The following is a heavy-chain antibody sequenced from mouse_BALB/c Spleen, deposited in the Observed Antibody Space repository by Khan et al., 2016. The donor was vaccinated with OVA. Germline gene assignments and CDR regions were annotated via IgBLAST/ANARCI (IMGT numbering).Heavy chain of an antibody. Sequence: QVRLQQSGAELARPGASVKMSCKASGYTFTSYTMHWVKQRPGQGLEWIGYINPSSGYTNYNQNFKDKATLTADKSSSTAYMQLSSLTSEDSAVYYGAREGANVRNDGCIDYWGQGTLVTVSS. D-gene: IGHD2-14*01. CDR2: INPSSGYT. V-gene: IGHV1-4*01. CDR1: GYTFTSYT. CDR3: AREGANVRNDGCIDY. J-gene: IGHJ4*01.